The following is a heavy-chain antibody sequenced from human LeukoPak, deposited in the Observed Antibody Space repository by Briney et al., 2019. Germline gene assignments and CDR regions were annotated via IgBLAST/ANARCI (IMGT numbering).Heavy chain of an antibody. CDR2: ISGSGGST. V-gene: IGHV3-23*01. J-gene: IGHJ4*02. Sequence: TGGSLRLSCAASGFTFSSYAMSWVRQAPGKGLEWVSAISGSGGSTYYADSVKGRFTISRDNSKNTLYLQMNSLRAEDTAVYYCAKDPMIVVVITLDYWGQGTLVTVSS. D-gene: IGHD3-22*01. CDR1: GFTFSSYA. CDR3: AKDPMIVVVITLDY.